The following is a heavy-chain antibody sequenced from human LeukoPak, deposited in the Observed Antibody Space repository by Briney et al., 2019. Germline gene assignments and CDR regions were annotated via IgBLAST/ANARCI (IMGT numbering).Heavy chain of an antibody. Sequence: GGSLRLSCAASGFTFSSYNMNWVRQAPGKGLEWVSSISSSSNYIYYADSVKGRFTISRDNAKNSLYLQMNSLRVEDTDVYYCARDVGASAPDAFDIWGQGTMVTVSS. CDR1: GFTFSSYN. J-gene: IGHJ3*02. D-gene: IGHD1-26*01. V-gene: IGHV3-21*01. CDR3: ARDVGASAPDAFDI. CDR2: ISSSSNYI.